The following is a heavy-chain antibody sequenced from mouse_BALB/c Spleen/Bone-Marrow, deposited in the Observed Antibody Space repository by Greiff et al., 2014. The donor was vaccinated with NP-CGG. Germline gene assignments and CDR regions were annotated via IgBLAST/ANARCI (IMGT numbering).Heavy chain of an antibody. Sequence: VQLQESGPSLVQPSQSLSITCTVSGFSLTSYGVHWVRQSPGKGLEWLGVIWRGGSTDYNAAFMSRLSITKDNSKSQVFFKMNSLQADDTAIYYCAKNYYGSSYLDYWGQGTTLTVSS. J-gene: IGHJ2*01. CDR3: AKNYYGSSYLDY. CDR1: GFSLTSYG. CDR2: IWRGGST. D-gene: IGHD1-1*01. V-gene: IGHV2-5-1*01.